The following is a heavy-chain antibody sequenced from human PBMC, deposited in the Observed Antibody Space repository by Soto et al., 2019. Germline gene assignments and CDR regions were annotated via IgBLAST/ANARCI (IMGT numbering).Heavy chain of an antibody. CDR1: GGSISSGDYY. CDR2: IYYSGST. Sequence: SETLSLTCTVSGGSISSGDYYWSWIRQPPGKGLEWIGYIYYSGSTYYNPSLKSRVTISVDTSKNQFSLKLSSVTAADTAVYYCAIVDYYHYGMDVWGQGTTVTVSS. J-gene: IGHJ6*02. CDR3: AIVDYYHYGMDV. D-gene: IGHD3-16*02. V-gene: IGHV4-30-4*01.